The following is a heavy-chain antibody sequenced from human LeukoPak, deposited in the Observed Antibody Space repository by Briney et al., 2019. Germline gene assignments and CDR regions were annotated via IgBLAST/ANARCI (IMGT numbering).Heavy chain of an antibody. D-gene: IGHD1-1*01. J-gene: IGHJ4*02. Sequence: GGSLRLSCAASGFTFSSNAMSWVRQAPGKGLEWVSAISGSGGSTYYADSVKGRFTISRDSSKNTLYLQMKSLRAEDTAVYYCAKELERTLLEYWGQGTLVTVSS. CDR2: ISGSGGST. CDR1: GFTFSSNA. CDR3: AKELERTLLEY. V-gene: IGHV3-23*01.